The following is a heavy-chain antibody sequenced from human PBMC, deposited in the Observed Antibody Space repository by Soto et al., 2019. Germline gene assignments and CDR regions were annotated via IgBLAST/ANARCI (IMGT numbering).Heavy chain of an antibody. J-gene: IGHJ4*02. Sequence: QITLKESGPPLVKPTQTLTLTCTFSGFSLTTSGVGVGWIRQPPGKALEWLAVTYWNDDKHYSPSLTSRLTITKYTSKNQVVLTMTNMDPVDTATYYCAHRQRLVDRWYTFDYWGQGTLVTVSS. V-gene: IGHV2-5*01. CDR2: TYWNDDK. CDR1: GFSLTTSGVG. D-gene: IGHD6-13*01. CDR3: AHRQRLVDRWYTFDY.